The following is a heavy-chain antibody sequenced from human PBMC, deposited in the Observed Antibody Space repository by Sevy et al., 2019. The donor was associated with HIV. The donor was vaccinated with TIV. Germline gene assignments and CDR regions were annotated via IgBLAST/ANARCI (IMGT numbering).Heavy chain of an antibody. CDR2: ISIDGSNK. CDR3: AKDGGHIDIDY. D-gene: IGHD2-15*01. Sequence: GGSLRLSCAASGFTFKYHGMHRVRQAPGKGLEWLSLISIDGSNKYYADSVKGRFTISRDNAKNTVSVQMNSLRPEDTATYYCAKDGGHIDIDYWGQGILVTVSS. CDR1: GFTFKYHG. J-gene: IGHJ4*02. V-gene: IGHV3-30*18.